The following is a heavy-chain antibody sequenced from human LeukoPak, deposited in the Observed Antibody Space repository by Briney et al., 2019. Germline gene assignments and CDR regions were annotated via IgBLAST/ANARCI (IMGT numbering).Heavy chain of an antibody. CDR2: IRSKANSYAT. Sequence: PGGSLRLSCAASGFTFSGSAMHWVRQASGKGLEWVGRIRSKANSYATAYAASVKGRFTISRDDSKNTAYLQMNSLKTEDTAVYYCAGGIQLRRNDYWGQGTLVTVSS. CDR1: GFTFSGSA. CDR3: AGGIQLRRNDY. J-gene: IGHJ4*02. D-gene: IGHD5-18*01. V-gene: IGHV3-73*01.